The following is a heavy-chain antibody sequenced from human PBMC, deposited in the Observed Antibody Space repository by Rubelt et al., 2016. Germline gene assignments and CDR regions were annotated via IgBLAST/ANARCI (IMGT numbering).Heavy chain of an antibody. CDR3: ARSKDTAMVTDADWYFDL. Sequence: QVQLVQSGVEVKKPGASVKVSCKASGYTFTSYAMHWVRQAPGQRLEWMGWINAGNGNTKYSQKFQGRVPITREPSASTAYMELSSLRYEDTAVYYCARSKDTAMVTDADWYFDLWGRGTLVTVSS. CDR2: INAGNGNT. J-gene: IGHJ2*01. CDR1: GYTFTSYA. V-gene: IGHV1-3*01. D-gene: IGHD5-18*01.